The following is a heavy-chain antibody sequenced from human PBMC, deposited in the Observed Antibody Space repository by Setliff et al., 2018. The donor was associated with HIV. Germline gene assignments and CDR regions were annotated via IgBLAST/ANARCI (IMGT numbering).Heavy chain of an antibody. V-gene: IGHV4-39*07. CDR2: IHYSGNT. CDR3: ARVHRRQLAHYYYYMDL. D-gene: IGHD6-6*01. Sequence: PSETLSLTCTVSGGSISSSSYFWGWIRQPPGKGLEWIATIHYSGNTYYNPSLKSRVTISVDTYKNQFSLKLTSVTAADTAVYYCARVHRRQLAHYYYYMDLWGEGTTVTVSS. J-gene: IGHJ6*03. CDR1: GGSISSSSYF.